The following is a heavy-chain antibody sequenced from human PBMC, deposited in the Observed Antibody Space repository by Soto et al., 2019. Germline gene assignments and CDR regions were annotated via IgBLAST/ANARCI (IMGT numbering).Heavy chain of an antibody. CDR3: AREPQLPDMATSVDS. D-gene: IGHD2-21*01. CDR1: GFTFSNYA. V-gene: IGHV3-33*01. CDR2: TWHDGSNK. Sequence: QVQLVESGGGVVQPGRSLRLSCTASGFTFSNYAMHWVRQAPGKGLEWVAVTWHDGSNKYYADSVRGRFSISRDNSENTLYLQMNSLRAEDTGVYYCAREPQLPDMATSVDSWGPGTLVTVS. J-gene: IGHJ4*02.